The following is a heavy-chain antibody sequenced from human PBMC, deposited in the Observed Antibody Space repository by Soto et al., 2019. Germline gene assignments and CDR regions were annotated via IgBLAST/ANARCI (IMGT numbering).Heavy chain of an antibody. CDR2: IYYSGST. J-gene: IGHJ6*02. Sequence: SETLSLTCTVSGGSISSYYWSWIRQPPGKGLEWTGYIYYSGSTNYNPSLKSRVTISVDTSKNQFSLKLSSVTAADTAVYYCARVPYSSSWYYYYYYYGMDVWGQGTTVTVSS. D-gene: IGHD6-13*01. V-gene: IGHV4-59*01. CDR3: ARVPYSSSWYYYYYYYGMDV. CDR1: GGSISSYY.